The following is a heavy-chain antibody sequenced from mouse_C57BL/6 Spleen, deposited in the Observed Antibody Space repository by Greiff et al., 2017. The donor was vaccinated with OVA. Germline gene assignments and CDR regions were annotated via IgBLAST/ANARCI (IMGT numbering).Heavy chain of an antibody. J-gene: IGHJ1*03. V-gene: IGHV1-59*01. CDR2: IDPSDSYT. CDR3: ARCRGYYGSSEDWYFDV. CDR1: GYTFTSYW. Sequence: QVQLQQSGAELVRPGTSVKLSCKASGYTFTSYWMHWVKQRPGQGLEWIGVIDPSDSYTNYNQKFKGKATLTVDTSSSTAYMQLSSLTSEDSAVYYCARCRGYYGSSEDWYFDVWGTGTTVTVSS. D-gene: IGHD1-1*01.